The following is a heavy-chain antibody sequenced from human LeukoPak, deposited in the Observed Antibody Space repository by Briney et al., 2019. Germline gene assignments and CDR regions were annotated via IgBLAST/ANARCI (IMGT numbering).Heavy chain of an antibody. CDR3: ARGSSSTSCYRD. V-gene: IGHV3-21*01. CDR2: ISSSSSYI. J-gene: IGHJ4*02. D-gene: IGHD2-2*02. CDR1: GFTFSSYS. Sequence: GGSLRLSCAASGFTFSSYSMNWVRQAPGKGLEWVSSISSSSSYIYYADSVKGRFTISRDNAKNSLYLQMNSLRAEATAVYYCARGSSSTSCYRDWGQGTLVTVSS.